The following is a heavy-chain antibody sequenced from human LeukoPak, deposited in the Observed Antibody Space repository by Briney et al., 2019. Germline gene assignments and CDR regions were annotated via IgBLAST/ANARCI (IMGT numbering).Heavy chain of an antibody. D-gene: IGHD6-19*01. CDR2: IYSSEST. J-gene: IGHJ5*02. Sequence: SETLSLTCMVSGGSISSYHWSWIRQPAGKGLEWIGRIYSSESTNYNPSVKSRVTMSGDTHKNQFSLKLSSVTAADAAVYYCARDLGMAVALPFDPWGQGTLVTVSS. V-gene: IGHV4-4*07. CDR3: ARDLGMAVALPFDP. CDR1: GGSISSYH.